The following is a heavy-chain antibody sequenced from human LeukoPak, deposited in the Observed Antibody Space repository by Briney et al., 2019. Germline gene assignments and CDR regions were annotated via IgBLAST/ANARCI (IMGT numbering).Heavy chain of an antibody. V-gene: IGHV1-2*04. CDR1: GYTFTGYY. Sequence: ASVTVSCKASGYTFTGYYMHWVRQAPGQGLEWMGWINPNSGGTNYAQKFQGWVTMTRDTSISTAYMELSRLRSDDTAVYYCARARRGGYSGYDYAYWGQGTLVTVSS. CDR3: ARARRGGYSGYDYAY. J-gene: IGHJ4*02. D-gene: IGHD5-12*01. CDR2: INPNSGGT.